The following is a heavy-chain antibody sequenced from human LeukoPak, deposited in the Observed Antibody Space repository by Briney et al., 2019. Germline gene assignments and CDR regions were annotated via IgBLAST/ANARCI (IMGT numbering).Heavy chain of an antibody. Sequence: SETLSLTCAVYGGSFSGYYWSWIRQPPGKGLEWIGEINHSGSTNYNPSLKGRVTISVDTSKNQFSLKLSSVTAADTAVYYCARGPQYCSSTSCPPSMDVWGKGTTVTVSS. CDR2: INHSGST. D-gene: IGHD2-2*01. CDR3: ARGPQYCSSTSCPPSMDV. CDR1: GGSFSGYY. J-gene: IGHJ6*03. V-gene: IGHV4-34*01.